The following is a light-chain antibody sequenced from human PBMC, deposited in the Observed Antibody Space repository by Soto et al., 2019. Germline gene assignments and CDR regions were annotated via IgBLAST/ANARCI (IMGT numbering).Light chain of an antibody. CDR2: EAS. V-gene: IGKV3-20*01. CDR1: QSVSSSS. J-gene: IGKJ5*01. Sequence: VLTQSPATLSLSPGKRATLSCRASQSVSSSSLAWYQQNPGQAPRLLIYEASSRATGIPDRFSGSGSGRDFTLTISGLEPEDFAVYYCQQYGSSPLISFGQGTRLEIK. CDR3: QQYGSSPLIS.